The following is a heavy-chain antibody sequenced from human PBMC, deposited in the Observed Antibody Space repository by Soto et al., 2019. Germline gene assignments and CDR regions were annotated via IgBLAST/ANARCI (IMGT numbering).Heavy chain of an antibody. D-gene: IGHD3-9*01. CDR2: ISAYNGNT. J-gene: IGHJ4*02. CDR3: ARDPGYYDILTGYYSDY. Sequence: ASVKVSCKASGYTFTSYGISWVRQAPGQGLEWMGWISAYNGNTNYAQKLQGRVTMTTDTSTSTAYMELRSLRSDDTAVYYCARDPGYYDILTGYYSDYWGQGTLVTVSS. V-gene: IGHV1-18*01. CDR1: GYTFTSYG.